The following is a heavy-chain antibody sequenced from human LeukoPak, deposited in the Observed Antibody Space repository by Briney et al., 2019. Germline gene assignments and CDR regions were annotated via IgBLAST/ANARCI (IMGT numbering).Heavy chain of an antibody. CDR1: GYTFSNYY. CDR3: ARDMVVTPAGGDY. D-gene: IGHD4-23*01. Sequence: GSAKVSCKASGYTFSNYYIHWVRQAPGQGLEWMGIINPSGGRTSYAQKFQGRVTMTRDTSTSTVYTELSSLRSEGTAVYYCARDMVVTPAGGDYWGQGTLVTVSS. CDR2: INPSGGRT. V-gene: IGHV1-46*01. J-gene: IGHJ4*02.